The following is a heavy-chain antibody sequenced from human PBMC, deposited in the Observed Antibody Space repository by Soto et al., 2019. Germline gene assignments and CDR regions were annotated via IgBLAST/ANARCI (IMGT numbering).Heavy chain of an antibody. V-gene: IGHV3-23*01. D-gene: IGHD6-13*01. J-gene: IGHJ6*02. CDR3: AKGRYSSSWQPYYYYYGMDV. CDR1: GFTFSSYA. CDR2: ISGSGGST. Sequence: EVQLLESGGGLVQPGGSLRLSCAASGFTFSSYAMSWVRQAPGKGLEWVSAISGSGGSTYYADSVKGRFTISRDNSKNTLYLQMNSLRAEDTAVYYCAKGRYSSSWQPYYYYYGMDVWGQGTTVTVSS.